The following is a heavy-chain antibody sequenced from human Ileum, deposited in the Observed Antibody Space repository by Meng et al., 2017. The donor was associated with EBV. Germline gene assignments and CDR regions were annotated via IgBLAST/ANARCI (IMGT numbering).Heavy chain of an antibody. Sequence: VVVQETAPVQVRRSGTLSLTCTVSGDSTSSAIWWSWVRPPPGKGLEWIRELYHRGDTNYNPSLKSRVDISVDKSKNHFYLSLFSVTAADTAVYYCGRDQGRELINHWGQGTLVTVSS. CDR1: GDSTSSAIW. CDR3: GRDQGRELINH. D-gene: IGHD1-7*01. J-gene: IGHJ4*02. CDR2: LYHRGDT. V-gene: IGHV4-4*02.